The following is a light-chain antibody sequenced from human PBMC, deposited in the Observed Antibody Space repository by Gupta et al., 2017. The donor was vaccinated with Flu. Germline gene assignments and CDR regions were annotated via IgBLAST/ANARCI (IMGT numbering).Light chain of an antibody. CDR2: QIS. CDR3: TQSRLWPYT. J-gene: IGKJ2*01. CDR1: QSLVYRDGNIY. Sequence: DVVMTQSPLSLPVTLGQPASISCRDTQSLVYRDGNIYLNWFRQRPGQSPRLLIYQISNRDSGVPDRFSGSGSGPDFTLLFSRVEAEDVGIYYCTQSRLWPYTFGQGTKLDIK. V-gene: IGKV2-30*01.